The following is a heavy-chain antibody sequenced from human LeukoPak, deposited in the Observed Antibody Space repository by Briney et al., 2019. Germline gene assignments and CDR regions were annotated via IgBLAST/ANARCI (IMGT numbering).Heavy chain of an antibody. Sequence: GGSLRLSCAASRFTFSSYAMSWVRQAPGKGLEWVGFIRSKAYGGTTEYAASVKGRFTISRDDSKSIAYLQMNSLKTEDTAVYYCTRGTDCSGGSCFYYYYGMDVWGQGTTVTVSS. J-gene: IGHJ6*02. CDR3: TRGTDCSGGSCFYYYYGMDV. V-gene: IGHV3-49*04. CDR2: IRSKAYGGTT. D-gene: IGHD2-15*01. CDR1: RFTFSSYA.